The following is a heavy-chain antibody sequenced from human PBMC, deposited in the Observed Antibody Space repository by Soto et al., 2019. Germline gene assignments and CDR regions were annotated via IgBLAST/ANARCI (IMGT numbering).Heavy chain of an antibody. Sequence: PSETLSLTCTVSGGSISSSSYYWGWIRQPPGKGLEWIGSIYYSGSTYYNPSPKSRVTISVDTSKNQFSLKLSSVTAADTAVYYCARVGPQQANYDFWSGYYTTAGIYYGMDVWGHGTPVTV. J-gene: IGHJ6*02. CDR1: GGSISSSSYY. D-gene: IGHD3-3*01. CDR3: ARVGPQQANYDFWSGYYTTAGIYYGMDV. CDR2: IYYSGST. V-gene: IGHV4-39*01.